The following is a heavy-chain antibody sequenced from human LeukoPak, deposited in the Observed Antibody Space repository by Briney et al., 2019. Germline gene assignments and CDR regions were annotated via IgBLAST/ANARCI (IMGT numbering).Heavy chain of an antibody. Sequence: GGSLRLSCAASGFTFSNYAMNWVRQAPGKGLEWVSTISVSACNTYYADSVKGRFTISRDNSKTTLYLQMTSLRADDPVVYYCAKGFQTYGELSFDVWGQGTLVAVSS. J-gene: IGHJ4*02. CDR1: GFTFSNYA. CDR2: ISVSACNT. CDR3: AKGFQTYGELSFDV. V-gene: IGHV3-23*01. D-gene: IGHD4-17*01.